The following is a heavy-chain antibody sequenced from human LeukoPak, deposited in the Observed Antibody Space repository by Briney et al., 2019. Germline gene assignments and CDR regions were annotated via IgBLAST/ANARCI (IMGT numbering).Heavy chain of an antibody. Sequence: GASVKVSCKASGGTFSSYAISWVRQAPGQGLEWMGGIIPIFGTANYAQKFQGRVKITADESTSTAYMELSSLRSEDTAVYYCARVGGYCSSTSCRPYYFDYWGQGTLVTVSS. CDR1: GGTFSSYA. CDR2: IIPIFGTA. CDR3: ARVGGYCSSTSCRPYYFDY. V-gene: IGHV1-69*13. D-gene: IGHD2-2*01. J-gene: IGHJ4*02.